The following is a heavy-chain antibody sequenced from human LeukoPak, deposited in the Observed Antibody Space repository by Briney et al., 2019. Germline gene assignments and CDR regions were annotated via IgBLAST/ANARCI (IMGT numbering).Heavy chain of an antibody. CDR3: VSFDYGSGNLSPPAYYYMDV. CDR1: GFTFSNAW. D-gene: IGHD3-10*01. J-gene: IGHJ6*03. CDR2: IKSKTDGGTT. Sequence: GGSLRLSCAASGFTFSNAWMSWVRQALGKGLEWVGRIKSKTDGGTTDYAAPVKGRFTISRDDSKNTLYLQMNSLRAEDTAVYYCVSFDYGSGNLSPPAYYYMDVWGEGTTVTVSS. V-gene: IGHV3-15*01.